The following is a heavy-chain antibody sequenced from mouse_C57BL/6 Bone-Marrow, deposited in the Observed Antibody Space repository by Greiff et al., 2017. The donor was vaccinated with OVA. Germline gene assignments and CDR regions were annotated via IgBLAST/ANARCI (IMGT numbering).Heavy chain of an antibody. CDR1: GYTFTSYW. Sequence: QVQLQQPGAELVKPGASVKLSCKASGYTFTSYWMHWVKQRPGQGLEWIGMIHPNSGSTNYNEKFKSKATLTVDKSSSTAYMQLSSLTSEDSAVYYCARRGGHDGLYAMDYWGPGTSVTVSS. CDR2: IHPNSGST. CDR3: ARRGGHDGLYAMDY. V-gene: IGHV1-64*01. D-gene: IGHD2-2*01. J-gene: IGHJ4*01.